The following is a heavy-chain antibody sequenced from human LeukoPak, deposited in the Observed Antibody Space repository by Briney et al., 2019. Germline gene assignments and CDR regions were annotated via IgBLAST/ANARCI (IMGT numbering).Heavy chain of an antibody. J-gene: IGHJ6*04. V-gene: IGHV3-11*06. CDR3: ARRGSLDV. CDR2: IGPSSNHT. CDR1: GFTFSDYY. Sequence: PGGPLRLSCIASGFTFSDYYMSWIRQAPGKGLEWVSYIGPSSNHTNYAESIKGRFTISRDNAKNSLFLQMNSLRAEDTGVYYCARRGSLDVWGKGTTVTVSS. D-gene: IGHD3-10*01.